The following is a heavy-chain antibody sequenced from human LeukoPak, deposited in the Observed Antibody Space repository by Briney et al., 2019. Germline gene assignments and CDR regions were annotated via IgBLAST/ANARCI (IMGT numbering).Heavy chain of an antibody. CDR1: GYTFTDYY. CDR2: MYPSSGDT. V-gene: IGHV1-2*02. D-gene: IGHD3-22*01. Sequence: VASVKVSCKASGYTFTDYYIHWVRQAPGQGLEWMGWMYPSSGDTQYAPRFQGTVTMTRDASISTAYMELSRLTSDDTAVYYCVSVTYSSGSPWDHWGQGTLVTVSS. J-gene: IGHJ4*02. CDR3: VSVTYSSGSPWDH.